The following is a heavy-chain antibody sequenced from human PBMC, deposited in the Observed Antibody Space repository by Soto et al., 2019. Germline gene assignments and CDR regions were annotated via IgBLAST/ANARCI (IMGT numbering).Heavy chain of an antibody. CDR1: GFTFSDYA. CDR2: VSHDGRNT. J-gene: IGHJ4*02. CDR3: AKGGRQWLVTSDFNY. D-gene: IGHD6-19*01. V-gene: IGHV3-30*18. Sequence: VQLVESGGGVVQPGRSLRLSCAASGFTFSDYAMHWVRQAPGKGLEWVAVVSHDGRNTHYADSVKGRFTISRDRSKNTGSLEMTSLRAEDTAVYYGAKGGRQWLVTSDFNYWGQGALVTVSS.